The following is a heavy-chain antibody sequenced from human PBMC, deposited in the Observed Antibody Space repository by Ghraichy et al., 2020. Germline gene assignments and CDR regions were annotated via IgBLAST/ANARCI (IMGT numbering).Heavy chain of an antibody. D-gene: IGHD5-24*01. V-gene: IGHV3-33*01. CDR2: IWYDGSNK. CDR3: ARGGQNGWLQPPAY. Sequence: GGSLRLSCAASGFTFSSYGMHWVRQAPGKGLEWVAVIWYDGSNKYYADSVKGRFTISRDNSKNTLYLQMNSLRAEDTAVYYCARGGQNGWLQPPAYWGQGTLVTVSS. CDR1: GFTFSSYG. J-gene: IGHJ4*02.